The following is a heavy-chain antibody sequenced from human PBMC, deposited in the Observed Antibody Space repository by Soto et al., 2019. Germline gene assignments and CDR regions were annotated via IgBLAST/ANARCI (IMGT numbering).Heavy chain of an antibody. D-gene: IGHD3-22*01. Sequence: QVQLVQSGAEVKKPGASVKVSCKASGYTFTSCAMHWVRQVPGQRLEWMGWINAGNGNTKYSQMFQGRVTITRDTSASTAYMELSSLRSEDTAVYYCASSYYYDSSGYSSLYYYYGMDVWGQGTTVTVSS. V-gene: IGHV1-3*01. CDR2: INAGNGNT. CDR3: ASSYYYDSSGYSSLYYYYGMDV. J-gene: IGHJ6*02. CDR1: GYTFTSCA.